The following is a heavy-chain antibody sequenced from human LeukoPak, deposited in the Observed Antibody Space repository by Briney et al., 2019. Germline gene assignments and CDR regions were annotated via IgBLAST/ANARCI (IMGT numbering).Heavy chain of an antibody. Sequence: ASVKVSCKASGYTFTGYGISWLRQAPGQGLEWMGWISAYNGNTNYAQKLQSRVTMTTDTSTSTAYMELRSLRSDDPAVYYCASGLGDPKPVDYWGQGTLVTVSP. CDR3: ASGLGDPKPVDY. CDR1: GYTFTGYG. V-gene: IGHV1-18*01. CDR2: ISAYNGNT. D-gene: IGHD2-21*02. J-gene: IGHJ4*02.